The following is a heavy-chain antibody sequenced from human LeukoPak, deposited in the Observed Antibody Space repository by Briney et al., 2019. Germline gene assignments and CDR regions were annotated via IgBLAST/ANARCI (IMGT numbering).Heavy chain of an antibody. J-gene: IGHJ5*02. Sequence: SETLSLTCTVSGGSISSYYWSWIRQPPGKGLEWIGYIHYSGSTNYNPSLKSRVTISVDTSKNQFSLKLSSVTAADTAVYYCARNIGAALNWFDPWGQGTLVTVSS. CDR3: ARNIGAALNWFDP. V-gene: IGHV4-59*01. D-gene: IGHD6-25*01. CDR2: IHYSGST. CDR1: GGSISSYY.